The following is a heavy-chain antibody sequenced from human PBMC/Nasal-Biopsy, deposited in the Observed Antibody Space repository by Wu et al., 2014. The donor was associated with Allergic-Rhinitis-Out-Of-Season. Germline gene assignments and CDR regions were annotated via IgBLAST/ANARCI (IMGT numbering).Heavy chain of an antibody. CDR1: GFTFTSWA. J-gene: IGHJ4*02. CDR3: AKSKGYFDY. D-gene: IGHD4-11*01. Sequence: LRLSCAASGFTFTSWAMNWVRQAPGEGAGVGFRYITGSSSGIYYADSVRAXSPVSRDNAKNTLYLQMNSLRAEDTAVYYCAKSKGYFDYWGQGTLVTVSS. CDR2: ITGSSSGI. V-gene: IGHV3-48*01.